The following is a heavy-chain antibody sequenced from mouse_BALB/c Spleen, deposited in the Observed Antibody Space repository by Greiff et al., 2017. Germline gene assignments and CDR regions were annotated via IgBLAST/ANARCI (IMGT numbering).Heavy chain of an antibody. J-gene: IGHJ4*01. Sequence: EVQLVESGGGLVQPGGSRKLSCAASGFTFSSFGMHWVRQAPEKGLEWVAYISSGSSTIYYADTVKGRFTISRDNPKNTLFLQMTSLRSEDTAMYYCSRSGGLRRDYAMDYWGQGTSVTVSS. CDR1: GFTFSSFG. CDR3: SRSGGLRRDYAMDY. V-gene: IGHV5-17*02. CDR2: ISSGSSTI. D-gene: IGHD2-4*01.